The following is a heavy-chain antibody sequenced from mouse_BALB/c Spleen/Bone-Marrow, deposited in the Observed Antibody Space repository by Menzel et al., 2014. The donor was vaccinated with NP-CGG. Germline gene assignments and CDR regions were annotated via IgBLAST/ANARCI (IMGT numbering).Heavy chain of an antibody. CDR3: ARYNYGSSQFAY. V-gene: IGHV14-3*02. CDR1: GFNIKDTY. J-gene: IGHJ3*01. Sequence: VQLQQPGAELVKPGASVKLSCTASGFNIKDTYMHWVKQRPERGLEWIGRIDPANGNTKYDPKFQGKATITADTSSNTAYLQLSSLTSEDTAVYYCARYNYGSSQFAYWGQGTLVTVSA. CDR2: IDPANGNT. D-gene: IGHD1-1*01.